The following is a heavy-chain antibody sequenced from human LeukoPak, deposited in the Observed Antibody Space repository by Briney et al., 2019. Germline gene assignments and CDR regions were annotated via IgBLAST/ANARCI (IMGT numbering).Heavy chain of an antibody. D-gene: IGHD3-22*01. CDR2: IYPGDSDT. Sequence: GASLQISCKGSGSSFTSYWIGWVRQMPGKGLEWMGIIYPGDSDTRYSPSFQGQITISADKSISTAYLQWSSLKASDTAMYYCARQHFYDSSGYYSPFNYWGQGTLVTVSS. CDR3: ARQHFYDSSGYYSPFNY. J-gene: IGHJ4*02. V-gene: IGHV5-51*01. CDR1: GSSFTSYW.